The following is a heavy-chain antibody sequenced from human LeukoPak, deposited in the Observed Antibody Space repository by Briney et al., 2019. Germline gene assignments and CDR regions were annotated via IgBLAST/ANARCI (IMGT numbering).Heavy chain of an antibody. Sequence: SETLSLTCTVSGGSISSYYWSWIRQPPGKGLEWIGYIYYSGSTNYNPSLKSRVTISVDTSKNQFSLKLSSVTAADTAVYYCARTYSSGWSLFFDYWGQGTLVTVSS. CDR1: GGSISSYY. CDR2: IYYSGST. J-gene: IGHJ4*02. V-gene: IGHV4-59*08. D-gene: IGHD6-19*01. CDR3: ARTYSSGWSLFFDY.